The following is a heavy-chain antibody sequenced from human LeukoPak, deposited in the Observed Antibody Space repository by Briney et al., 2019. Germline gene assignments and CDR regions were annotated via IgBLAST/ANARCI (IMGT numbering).Heavy chain of an antibody. J-gene: IGHJ6*03. CDR1: GGSISSSNW. Sequence: SETLSLTCAVSGGSISSSNWWSWVRQPPGKELEWIGEIYHSGSTNYNPSLKSRVTISVDKSKNQFPLKLSSVTAADTAVYYCATYSSSRPYYYYMDVWGKGTTVTVSS. D-gene: IGHD6-13*01. CDR2: IYHSGST. V-gene: IGHV4-4*02. CDR3: ATYSSSRPYYYYMDV.